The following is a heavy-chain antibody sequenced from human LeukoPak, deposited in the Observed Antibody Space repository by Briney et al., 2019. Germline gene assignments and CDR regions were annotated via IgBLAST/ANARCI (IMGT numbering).Heavy chain of an antibody. CDR1: GGSISSSSYY. CDR3: ARDLGARTNNWFAAVGWFDP. D-gene: IGHD1-1*01. CDR2: IYYSGST. Sequence: SETLSLTCTVSGGSISSSSYYWGWIRQPPGKGLEWIGSIYYSGSTYYNPSLKSRVTISVDTSKNQFSLKLSSVTAADTAVYYCARDLGARTNNWFAAVGWFDPWGQGTLVTVSS. J-gene: IGHJ5*02. V-gene: IGHV4-39*02.